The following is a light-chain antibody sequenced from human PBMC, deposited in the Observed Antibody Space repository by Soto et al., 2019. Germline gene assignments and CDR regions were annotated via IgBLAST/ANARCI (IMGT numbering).Light chain of an antibody. V-gene: IGLV2-14*03. J-gene: IGLJ1*01. Sequence: QPVLTQLASGYGAPGQSSTISCTGTSNDVGGFNYVSWYQQLPGKAPKLVIYDVTHRTSGVSDRFSGSRSGNTASLTISGLQAEDEADYYCTSFTSGSTPYVLGTGTKVTVL. CDR2: DVT. CDR3: TSFTSGSTPYV. CDR1: SNDVGGFNY.